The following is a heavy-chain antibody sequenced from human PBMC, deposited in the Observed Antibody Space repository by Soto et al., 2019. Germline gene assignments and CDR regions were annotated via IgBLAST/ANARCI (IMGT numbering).Heavy chain of an antibody. CDR1: GSSISSYY. D-gene: IGHD6-19*01. J-gene: IGHJ4*02. V-gene: IGHV4-59*01. CDR2: IYYSGST. CDR3: ARALSGWSLDHDY. Sequence: PSETLSLTCTVSGSSISSYYWSWIRQPPGKGLEWIGYIYYSGSTNYNPSLKSRVTISVDTSKNQFSLKLSSVTAADTAVYYCARALSGWSLDHDYWGQGTLVTVSS.